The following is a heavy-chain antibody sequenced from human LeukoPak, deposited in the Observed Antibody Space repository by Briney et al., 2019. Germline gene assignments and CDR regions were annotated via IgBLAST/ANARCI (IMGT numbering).Heavy chain of an antibody. J-gene: IGHJ4*02. CDR3: ARGAILWFGELLPDFDY. CDR2: ISYDGSNK. Sequence: GGSLRLSCAASGFTFSSYGMHWVRQGPGKGLEWVAVISYDGSNKYYADSVKGRFTISRDNSKNTLYLQLNSLRAEDTAVYYCARGAILWFGELLPDFDYWGQGTLVTVSS. CDR1: GFTFSSYG. V-gene: IGHV3-30*03. D-gene: IGHD3-10*01.